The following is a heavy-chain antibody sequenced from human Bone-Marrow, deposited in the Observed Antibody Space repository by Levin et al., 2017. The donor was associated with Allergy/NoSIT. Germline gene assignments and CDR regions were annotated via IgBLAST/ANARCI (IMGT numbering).Heavy chain of an antibody. CDR1: GFTFSSHA. CDR2: IKGSGSDT. V-gene: IGHV3-23*01. Sequence: GGSLRLSCAASGFTFSSHAMTWVRQAPGKGLEWVSSIKGSGSDTYYADSVKGRFTISRDNSKNTLYLQMNSLRAEDTAIYYCAKVVEQQLVRAAFDIWGQGTMVTVSS. CDR3: AKVVEQQLVRAAFDI. J-gene: IGHJ3*02. D-gene: IGHD6-13*01.